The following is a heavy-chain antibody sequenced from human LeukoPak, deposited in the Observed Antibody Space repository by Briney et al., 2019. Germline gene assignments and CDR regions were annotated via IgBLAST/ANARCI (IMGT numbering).Heavy chain of an antibody. D-gene: IGHD3-10*01. CDR3: ARAPAFGESYFDY. CDR1: GFIFSTYG. V-gene: IGHV3-30*19. CDR2: IWYDGSQR. J-gene: IGHJ4*02. Sequence: PGGSLRLSCVASGFIFSTYGLHWVRQSPGRGLEWVAVIWYDGSQRYYADSVKGRFTISRDNSKNTLYLQMNSLRAEDTAVYYCARAPAFGESYFDYWGQGTLVTVSS.